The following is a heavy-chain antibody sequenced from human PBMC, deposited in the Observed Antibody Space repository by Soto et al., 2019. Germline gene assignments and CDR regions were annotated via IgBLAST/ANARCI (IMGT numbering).Heavy chain of an antibody. D-gene: IGHD6-19*01. Sequence: SETLSLTCTVSGGSISSYYWSWIRQPPGKGLEWIGYIYYSGSTNYNPSLKSRVTISVDTSKNQFSLKLSSVTAADTAVYYCARDGMVSGWYTYYGMDVWGQGTTVTVS. CDR1: GGSISSYY. V-gene: IGHV4-59*01. CDR3: ARDGMVSGWYTYYGMDV. J-gene: IGHJ6*02. CDR2: IYYSGST.